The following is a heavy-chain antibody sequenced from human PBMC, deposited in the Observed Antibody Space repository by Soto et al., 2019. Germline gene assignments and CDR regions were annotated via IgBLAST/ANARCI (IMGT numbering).Heavy chain of an antibody. CDR1: GFTVSNFS. CDR3: AREYTAWPLAYGLDV. D-gene: IGHD2-2*02. Sequence: GSLRPCGVGSGFTVSNFSINWVRQAPGKGLEWVSSISSRSDIYYADSLKVRFTISRDNAKNSVSLQMNSLRAEDTAVYYCAREYTAWPLAYGLDVWGQGTTVTVSS. J-gene: IGHJ6*02. CDR2: ISSRSDI. V-gene: IGHV3-21*01.